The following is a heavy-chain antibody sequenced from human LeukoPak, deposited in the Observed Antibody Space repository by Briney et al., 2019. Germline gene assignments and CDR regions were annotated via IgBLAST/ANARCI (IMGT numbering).Heavy chain of an antibody. CDR2: IIPIFGTA. CDR1: GGIFNNYA. J-gene: IGHJ6*03. Sequence: SVKVSCKASGGIFNNYAISWVRQAPGQGLEWMGGIIPIFGTANYVQKFQGRVTITADESTSTAYMELSSLRSEDTAVYYCARGGYYDSSGLCCYYMDVWGKGTTVTVSS. D-gene: IGHD3-22*01. CDR3: ARGGYYDSSGLCCYYMDV. V-gene: IGHV1-69*13.